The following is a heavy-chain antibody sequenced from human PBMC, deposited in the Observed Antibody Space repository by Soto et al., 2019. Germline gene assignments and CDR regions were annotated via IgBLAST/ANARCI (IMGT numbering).Heavy chain of an antibody. CDR1: GYSFTSYW. Sequence: PGEYLKISCKGSGYSFTSYWISWVRQMPGKGLEWMGRIDPSDSYTNYSPSFQGHVTISADKSISTAYLQWSSLKASDTAMYYCASSTLIAAAGAVPDYWGQGTLVTVSS. CDR2: IDPSDSYT. D-gene: IGHD6-13*01. V-gene: IGHV5-10-1*01. J-gene: IGHJ4*02. CDR3: ASSTLIAAAGAVPDY.